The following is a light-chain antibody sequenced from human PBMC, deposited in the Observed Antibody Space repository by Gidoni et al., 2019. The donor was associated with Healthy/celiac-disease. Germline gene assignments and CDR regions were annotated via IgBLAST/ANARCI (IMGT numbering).Light chain of an antibody. CDR3: QVWDSSSDHPNWV. Sequence: SYVLTQPPSVSVAPGQTARITCGGNNIGSKSVHWYQQKPGQAPVLVVYDDSDLPSGSPELFSGSNSGNTATLTISRVKAGDEADYYCQVWDSSSDHPNWVFGGGTKLTVL. J-gene: IGLJ3*02. V-gene: IGLV3-21*02. CDR1: NIGSKS. CDR2: DDS.